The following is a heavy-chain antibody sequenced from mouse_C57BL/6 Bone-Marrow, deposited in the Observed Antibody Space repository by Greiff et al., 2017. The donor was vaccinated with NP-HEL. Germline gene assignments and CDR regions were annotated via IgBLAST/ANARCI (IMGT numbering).Heavy chain of an antibody. CDR3: ARRYYGSSYRYFDV. V-gene: IGHV5-6*01. CDR2: ISSGGSYT. D-gene: IGHD1-1*01. J-gene: IGHJ1*03. CDR1: GFTFSSYG. Sequence: EVQGVESGGDLVKPGGSLKLSCAASGFTFSSYGMSWVRQTPDKRLEWVATISSGGSYTYYPDSVKGRFTIYRDNAKNTLYLQMSSLKSEDTAMYYCARRYYGSSYRYFDVWGTGTTVTVSS.